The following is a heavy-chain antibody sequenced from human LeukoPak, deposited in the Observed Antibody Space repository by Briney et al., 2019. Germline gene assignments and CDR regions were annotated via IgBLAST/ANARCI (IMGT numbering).Heavy chain of an antibody. CDR2: IRSKANSYAT. D-gene: IGHD2-15*01. CDR3: SGGQDWYFDL. CDR1: GFTFSGSA. J-gene: IGHJ2*01. V-gene: IGHV3-73*01. Sequence: GGPLRLSCAASGFTFSGSAMHWVRQASGKGLEWVGRIRSKANSYATAYAASVKGRFTISRDDSKNTAYLQMNSLKTEDTAVYYCSGGQDWYFDLWGRGTLVTVSS.